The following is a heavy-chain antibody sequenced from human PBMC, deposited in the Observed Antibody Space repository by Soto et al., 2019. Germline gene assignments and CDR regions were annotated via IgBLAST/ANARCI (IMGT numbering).Heavy chain of an antibody. CDR1: GFTFSSYG. J-gene: IGHJ4*02. Sequence: QVQLVESGGGVVQPGRSLRLSCAASGFTFSSYGMHWVRQAPGKGLEWVAVIWYDGSNKYYADSVKGRFTIPRDNSKNTLYLQMNSLRAEDTAVYYCARDSYYDFWSGYFGGLYFDYWGQGTLVTVSS. V-gene: IGHV3-33*01. D-gene: IGHD3-3*01. CDR3: ARDSYYDFWSGYFGGLYFDY. CDR2: IWYDGSNK.